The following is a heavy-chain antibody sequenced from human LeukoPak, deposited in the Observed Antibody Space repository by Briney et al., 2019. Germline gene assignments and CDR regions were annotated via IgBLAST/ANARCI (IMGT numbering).Heavy chain of an antibody. J-gene: IGHJ4*02. CDR1: GFTFTNYA. CDR2: ISGNGVDT. V-gene: IGHV3-23*01. Sequence: PGGSLRLSCAASGFTFTNYAMSWVRQAAGKGLEWVSTISGNGVDTYYTDSVQGRFTIPRDNPKNTLYLQMNSLRVEDTAVYYCAKLYSSGRYYFDYWGQGTLVTVSS. D-gene: IGHD6-19*01. CDR3: AKLYSSGRYYFDY.